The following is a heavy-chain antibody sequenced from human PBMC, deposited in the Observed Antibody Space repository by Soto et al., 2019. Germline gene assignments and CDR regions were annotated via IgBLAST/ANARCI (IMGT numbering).Heavy chain of an antibody. CDR1: GYTFTNFG. V-gene: IGHV1-18*01. J-gene: IGHJ4*02. CDR2: ISAYNGNT. Sequence: QVQLVQSGAEVKKPGASVKVSCKASGYTFTNFGISWVRQAPGQGLEWMGWISAYNGNTNYAQKFQGRVTMTTDTSTRTASREVRSLRFDVTAVYYCARGATPIDDWCQGTLVTVSS. CDR3: ARGATPIDD.